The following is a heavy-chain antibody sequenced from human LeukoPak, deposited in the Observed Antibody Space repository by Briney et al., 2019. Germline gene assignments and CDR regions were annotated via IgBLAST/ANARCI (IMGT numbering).Heavy chain of an antibody. Sequence: GGSLRLSCAASGFTFSNYAMSWVRQAPGKGLEWVSVISASGDSTYYEDSLKGRFTISRDNSQNTLYLQMKSLRAEDTALYYCAKGTVYYDILTGYSSWGQGTLVTVSS. V-gene: IGHV3-23*01. CDR1: GFTFSNYA. D-gene: IGHD3-9*01. J-gene: IGHJ5*02. CDR2: ISASGDST. CDR3: AKGTVYYDILTGYSS.